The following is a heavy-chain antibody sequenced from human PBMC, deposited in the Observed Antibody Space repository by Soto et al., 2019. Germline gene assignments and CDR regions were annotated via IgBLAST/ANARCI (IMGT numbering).Heavy chain of an antibody. CDR2: ISQSGNT. CDR1: SGSFSGYY. D-gene: IGHD6-25*01. Sequence: SETLSLTCSIYSGSFSGYYWSWIRQPPGKGLEWIGEISQSGNTNYSPSLKSRVSISIDTSKKQFSLNLASVSAADTAVYYCARAPKVSGTSQTRPDFWGQGTLVTVSS. V-gene: IGHV4-34*01. J-gene: IGHJ4*02. CDR3: ARAPKVSGTSQTRPDF.